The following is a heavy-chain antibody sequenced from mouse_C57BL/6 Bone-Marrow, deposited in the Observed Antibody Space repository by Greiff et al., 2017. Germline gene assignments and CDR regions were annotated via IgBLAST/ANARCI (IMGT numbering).Heavy chain of an antibody. CDR2: IHPNSGST. J-gene: IGHJ4*01. CDR3: ARYYGNYDYAMDY. Sequence: QVQLQQPGAELVKPGASVKLSCKASGYTFTSYWMHWVKQRPGQGLEWIGMIHPNSGSTNYNEKFKSKATLTVDKSSSTAYMQLSSLTSEDSAVYYCARYYGNYDYAMDYWGQGTSVTVSS. CDR1: GYTFTSYW. D-gene: IGHD2-1*01. V-gene: IGHV1-64*01.